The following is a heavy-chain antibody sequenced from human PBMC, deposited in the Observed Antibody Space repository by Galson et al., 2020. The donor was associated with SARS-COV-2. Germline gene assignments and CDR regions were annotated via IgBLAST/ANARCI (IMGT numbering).Heavy chain of an antibody. Sequence: SQTLSLTCDISGDSDSGNRAAWNWIRQTPSRGRAWLGRQFFRSTRSYDYAGSVQRRITINADTSKNQFSLQLNSVTPEDTAVYYCARDWNGWSLDYWGQGFLVTVSS. CDR2: QFFRSTRSY. V-gene: IGHV6-1*01. CDR1: GDSDSGNRAA. J-gene: IGHJ4*02. D-gene: IGHD6-19*01. CDR3: ARDWNGWSLDY.